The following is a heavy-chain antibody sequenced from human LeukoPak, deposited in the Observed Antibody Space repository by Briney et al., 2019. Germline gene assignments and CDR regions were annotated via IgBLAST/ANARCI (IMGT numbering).Heavy chain of an antibody. V-gene: IGHV1-69*13. CDR2: IIPIFGTA. CDR1: GGTFSSYA. J-gene: IGHJ3*02. CDR3: ARDRRYDSSGYYHDAFDI. Sequence: GASVKVSCKASGGTFSSYAISWVRQAPGQGLEWMGGIIPIFGTANYAQKFQGRVTITADESTSTAYMELSSLRSEDTAVYYCARDRRYDSSGYYHDAFDIWGQGTMVTVSS. D-gene: IGHD3-22*01.